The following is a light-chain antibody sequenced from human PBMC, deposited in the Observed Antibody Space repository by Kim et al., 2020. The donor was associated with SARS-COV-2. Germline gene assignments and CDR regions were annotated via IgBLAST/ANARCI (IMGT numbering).Light chain of an antibody. Sequence: GQWISISCTGTSSNMGSYNCVSWDRQHPGKAPKLMIYDVNRRPSGISSSFSGSKSGSTASLTISGLQAEDEADYYCSSFTTRSTLVFGGGTQLTVL. V-gene: IGLV2-14*03. CDR2: DVN. J-gene: IGLJ3*02. CDR1: SSNMGSYNC. CDR3: SSFTTRSTLV.